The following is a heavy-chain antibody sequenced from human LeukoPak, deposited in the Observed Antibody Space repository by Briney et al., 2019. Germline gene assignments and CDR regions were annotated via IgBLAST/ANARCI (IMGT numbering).Heavy chain of an antibody. CDR1: GFIFSSYG. J-gene: IGHJ4*02. Sequence: PAGGSLRLSCAASGFIFSSYGMHWVRQAPGKGLEWVAVISYDGSNKYYADSVKGRFTISRDNSKNTLYLQMNSLRAEDTAVYYCTGHHQAYSRTYWGQGTLVTVSS. CDR2: ISYDGSNK. V-gene: IGHV3-30*03. CDR3: TGHHQAYSRTY. D-gene: IGHD4-11*01.